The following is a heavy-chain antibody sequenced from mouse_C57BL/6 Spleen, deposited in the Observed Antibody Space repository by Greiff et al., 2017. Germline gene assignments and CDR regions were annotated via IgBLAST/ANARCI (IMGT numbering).Heavy chain of an antibody. CDR2: INYDGSST. CDR3: ARGGSLYYAMDY. J-gene: IGHJ4*01. V-gene: IGHV5-16*01. CDR1: GFTFSDYY. Sequence: EVHLVESEGGLVQPGSSMKLSCTASGFTFSDYYMAWVRQAPEKGLEWVANINYDGSSTYYLDSLKSRFIISRDNAKNILYLQMSSLKSEDTATYYCARGGSLYYAMDYWGQGTSVTVSS.